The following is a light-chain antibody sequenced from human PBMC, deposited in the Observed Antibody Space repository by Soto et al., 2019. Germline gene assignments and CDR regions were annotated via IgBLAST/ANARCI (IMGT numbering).Light chain of an antibody. V-gene: IGLV2-14*03. Sequence: QSALTQPASVSGSPGQSITISCTGTSSDIDDYKYVSWYQQHPGKAPKLMIYDVSNRPSGVSNCFSGSKSGNTASLTISGLQAEDEADYYCSSYASSSTLGVFGTGTKLTVL. CDR2: DVS. J-gene: IGLJ1*01. CDR3: SSYASSSTLGV. CDR1: SSDIDDYKY.